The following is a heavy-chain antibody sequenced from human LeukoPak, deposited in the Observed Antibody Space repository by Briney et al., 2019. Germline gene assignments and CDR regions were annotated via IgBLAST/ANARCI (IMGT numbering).Heavy chain of an antibody. J-gene: IGHJ4*02. CDR3: ARINYDSSGYRY. D-gene: IGHD3-22*01. CDR2: IYSGGST. Sequence: GGSLRLSCAASGFTVSSNYMSWVRQAPGKGLEWVSVIYSGGSTYYADSVKGRFTISRDNSKNTLYLQMNSLRAEDTAVYYCARINYDSSGYRYWGQGTLVTVSS. V-gene: IGHV3-66*01. CDR1: GFTVSSNY.